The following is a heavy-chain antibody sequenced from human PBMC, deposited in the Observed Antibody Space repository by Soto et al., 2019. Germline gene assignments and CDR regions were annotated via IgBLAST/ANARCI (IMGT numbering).Heavy chain of an antibody. V-gene: IGHV3-53*01. CDR2: LYGGGRI. D-gene: IGHD3-16*01. Sequence: EAQLVESGGGLIQPGGPLGFSCAAHGFPVRASYFTWFRQVPGKGLGWASLLYGGGRIYYADSVKGRSTISRDTSKTTLYLQITSLRTEDTAVYYCARSDRDYAYALNVWGQETTVTVSS. CDR1: GFPVRASY. J-gene: IGHJ6*02. CDR3: ARSDRDYAYALNV.